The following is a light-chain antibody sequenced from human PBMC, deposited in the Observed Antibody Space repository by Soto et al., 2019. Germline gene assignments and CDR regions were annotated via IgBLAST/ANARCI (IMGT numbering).Light chain of an antibody. J-gene: IGKJ1*01. Sequence: DIQMTQSPSSLSASVGDRVTITCRASQNISRYLNWYQQKPGKAPEVLIYAASSLQSGVPSRFSGSGSGTDFTLTISSLQPEDFAIYYCQQTYITRAFGQGTKVEIK. CDR3: QQTYITRA. V-gene: IGKV1-39*01. CDR2: AAS. CDR1: QNISRY.